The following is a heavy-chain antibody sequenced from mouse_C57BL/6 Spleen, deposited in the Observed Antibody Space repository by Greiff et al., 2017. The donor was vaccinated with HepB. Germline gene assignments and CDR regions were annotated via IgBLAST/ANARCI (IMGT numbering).Heavy chain of an antibody. Sequence: QVQLQQSGAELVRPGTSVKVSCKASGYAFTNYLIEWVKQRPGQGLEWIGVINPGSGGTNYNEKFKGKATLTADKSSSTAYMQLSSLTSEDSAVCFCARERTSSYYAMDYWGQGTSVTVSS. CDR3: ARERTSSYYAMDY. J-gene: IGHJ4*01. CDR1: GYAFTNYL. V-gene: IGHV1-54*01. D-gene: IGHD1-3*01. CDR2: INPGSGGT.